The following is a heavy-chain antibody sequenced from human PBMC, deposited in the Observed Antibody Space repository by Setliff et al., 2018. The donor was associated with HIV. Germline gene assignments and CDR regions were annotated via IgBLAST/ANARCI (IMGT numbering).Heavy chain of an antibody. V-gene: IGHV4-59*11. CDR3: AKGAGFYGDYTFDH. Sequence: NPSETLSLTCTVSGPSINIHYWSWIRQSPGKAFEWIGYIYPTGSTNYNPSLQSRVTISMVASRNQFSLKVTSVTAADTAVYYCAKGAGFYGDYTFDHWGQGRQVTVSS. CDR1: GPSINIHY. D-gene: IGHD4-17*01. CDR2: IYPTGST. J-gene: IGHJ4*02.